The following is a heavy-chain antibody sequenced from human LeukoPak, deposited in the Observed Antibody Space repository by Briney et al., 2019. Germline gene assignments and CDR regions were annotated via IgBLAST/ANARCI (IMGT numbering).Heavy chain of an antibody. CDR2: IAGSGDAT. CDR1: GFTFNNHA. D-gene: IGHD2/OR15-2a*01. V-gene: IGHV3-23*01. Sequence: GGSLRLSCAASGFTFNNHAMAWVRQAPGKGLEWVSSIAGSGDATFYADSVKGRFTISRDNSKNTLYLQMNSLRAEDTAVYYCAKSPLYCSSTTCLDTWGQGTLVTVSS. J-gene: IGHJ5*02. CDR3: AKSPLYCSSTTCLDT.